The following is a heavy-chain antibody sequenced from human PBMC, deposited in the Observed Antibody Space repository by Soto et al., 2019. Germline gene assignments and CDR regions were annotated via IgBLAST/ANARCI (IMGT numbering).Heavy chain of an antibody. CDR1: GYSISSGYY. CDR3: ARGGNIVVVVAATPVWFDP. CDR2: IYHSGST. J-gene: IGHJ5*02. V-gene: IGHV4-38-2*01. D-gene: IGHD2-15*01. Sequence: PSETLSLTCAVSGYSISSGYYWGWIRQPPGKGLEWIGSIYHSGSTYYNPSLKSRVTISVDTSKNQFSLKLSSVTAADTAVYYCARGGNIVVVVAATPVWFDPWGQGTLVTVSS.